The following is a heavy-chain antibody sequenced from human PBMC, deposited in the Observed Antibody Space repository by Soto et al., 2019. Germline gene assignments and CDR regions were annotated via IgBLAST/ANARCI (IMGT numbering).Heavy chain of an antibody. CDR2: INSDGARI. V-gene: IGHV3-74*03. J-gene: IGHJ4*02. Sequence: SGGSLRLSCAASGFTFTHYRIHWVRQPPGKGLEWVGRINSDGARIEYGDSVKGRFTSSRDNAHNMVFLQMNSLTDEDSCVYFCARAGDWNYVQDFWGQGTQVTVSS. D-gene: IGHD1-1*01. CDR3: ARAGDWNYVQDF. CDR1: GFTFTHYR.